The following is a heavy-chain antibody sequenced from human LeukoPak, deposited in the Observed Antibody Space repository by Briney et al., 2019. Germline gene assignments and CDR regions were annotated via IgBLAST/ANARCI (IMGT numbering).Heavy chain of an antibody. D-gene: IGHD2-2*01. CDR3: ARASRSKYYYYYYYMDV. J-gene: IGHJ6*03. CDR1: GGSFSGYY. Sequence: SETLSLTCAVYGGSFSGYYWSWIRQPPGKGLEWIGEIKHSGSTNYNPSLKSRVTISVDTSKNQFSLKLSSVTAADTAVYYCARASRSKYYYYYYYMDVWGKGTTVTVSS. CDR2: IKHSGST. V-gene: IGHV4-34*01.